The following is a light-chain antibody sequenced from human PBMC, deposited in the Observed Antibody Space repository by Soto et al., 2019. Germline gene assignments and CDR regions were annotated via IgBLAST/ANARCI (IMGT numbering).Light chain of an antibody. CDR1: RSDVGSYNF. Sequence: QSALTQPASVSGSPGQSISISCTGSRSDVGSYNFVSWYQLFPGKAPKLIMYEADKRPSGVSSRFSGSKSGFTASLTISGLQAEDEADYCCSSYAGDSALIFGGGTKLTVL. J-gene: IGLJ2*01. CDR3: SSYAGDSALI. V-gene: IGLV2-23*01. CDR2: EAD.